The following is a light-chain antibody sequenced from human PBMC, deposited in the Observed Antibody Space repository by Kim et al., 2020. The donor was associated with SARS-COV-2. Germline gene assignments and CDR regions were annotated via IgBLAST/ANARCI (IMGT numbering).Light chain of an antibody. CDR3: GSYAGSNNYV. CDR2: EVR. V-gene: IGLV2-8*01. Sequence: GQSVTISCTGTSSDIGGYDYVSWYQQHPGKAPKLTIYEVRKRPSVVPGRFSGSKSGNTASLTVSGLQAEDEADYYCGSYAGSNNYVFGTGTKVTVL. J-gene: IGLJ1*01. CDR1: SSDIGGYDY.